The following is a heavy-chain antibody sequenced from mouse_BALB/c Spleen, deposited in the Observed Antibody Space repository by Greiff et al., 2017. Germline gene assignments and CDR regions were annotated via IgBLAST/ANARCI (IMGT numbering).Heavy chain of an antibody. CDR1: GFSLTSYG. CDR3: ARNVITTAYYAMDY. CDR2: IWSGGST. J-gene: IGHJ4*01. D-gene: IGHD1-1*01. Sequence: VQLQQSGPGLVQPSQSLSITCTVSGFSLTSYGVHWVRQSPGKGLEWLGVIWSGGSTDYNAAFISRLSISKDNSKSQVFFKMNSLQANDTAIYYCARNVITTAYYAMDYWGQGTSVTVSS. V-gene: IGHV2-2*02.